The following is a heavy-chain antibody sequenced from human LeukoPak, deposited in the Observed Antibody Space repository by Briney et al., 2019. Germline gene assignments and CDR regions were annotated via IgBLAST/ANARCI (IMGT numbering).Heavy chain of an antibody. V-gene: IGHV3-23*01. CDR3: ARDRGGSRYYFDY. CDR2: ISSSGSNT. Sequence: PGGSPRLSCAASGFTFSNYAMSWVRQAPGKGLEWVSGISSSGSNTYYADSVKGRFTISRDNSKNTLYLQMNSLRAEDTAVYSCARDRGGSRYYFDYWGQGTLVTVSS. D-gene: IGHD3-10*01. J-gene: IGHJ4*02. CDR1: GFTFSNYA.